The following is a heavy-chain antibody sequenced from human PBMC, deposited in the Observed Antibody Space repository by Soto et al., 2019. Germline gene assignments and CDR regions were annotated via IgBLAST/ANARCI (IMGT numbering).Heavy chain of an antibody. CDR2: INPNSGGT. J-gene: IGHJ4*02. CDR3: ARVSSSWYGGCFDY. V-gene: IGHV1-2*04. CDR1: GYTFTGYY. D-gene: IGHD6-13*01. Sequence: ASVKVSCKASGYTFTGYYMHWVRQAPGQGLEWMGWINPNSGGTNYAQKFQGWVTMTRDTSISTAYMELSRLRSDDTAVYYCARVSSSWYGGCFDYWGQGTLVTVSS.